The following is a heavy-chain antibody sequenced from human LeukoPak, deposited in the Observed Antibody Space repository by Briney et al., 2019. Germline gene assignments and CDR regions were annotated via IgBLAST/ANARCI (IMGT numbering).Heavy chain of an antibody. CDR1: GFTFRTYS. CDR2: IYGSGNGAT. Sequence: GGSLRLSCAGSGFTFRTYSMTWVRQAPGKGLEWVSGIYGSGNGATFYADSVKGRFTISRDDSRGTLCLQMNSLRAEDTAVYYCAREGSGWYLDSWGQGTLVTVSS. CDR3: AREGSGWYLDS. D-gene: IGHD6-19*01. J-gene: IGHJ4*02. V-gene: IGHV3-23*01.